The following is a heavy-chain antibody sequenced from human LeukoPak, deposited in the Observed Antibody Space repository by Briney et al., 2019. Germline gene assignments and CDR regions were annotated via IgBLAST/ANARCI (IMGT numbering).Heavy chain of an antibody. Sequence: SETLSLTCTVSGYSISSGYYWGWIRRPPGKGLEWIGSIYYSGSTYYNPSLKSRVTISLDTSKNQFSLKLSSVTAADTAVYYCARGGGYGDYDYWGQGTLVTVSS. J-gene: IGHJ4*02. CDR3: ARGGGYGDYDY. V-gene: IGHV4-38-2*02. D-gene: IGHD4-17*01. CDR2: IYYSGST. CDR1: GYSISSGYY.